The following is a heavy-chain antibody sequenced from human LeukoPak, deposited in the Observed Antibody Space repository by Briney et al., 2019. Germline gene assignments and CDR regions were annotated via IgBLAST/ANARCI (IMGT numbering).Heavy chain of an antibody. J-gene: IGHJ5*02. CDR2: IRGTGGST. CDR3: VKAYSVRSSISCFGP. Sequence: GGSLRLSCAASGFTFSNYAMSWVRQAPGKGLEWVLGIRGTGGSTYYVDSVRVGFIISRDNSKNTVFLEMNSLGPEDTGVYHWVKAYSVRSSISCFGPWGQGTLVTVSS. CDR1: GFTFSNYA. V-gene: IGHV3-23*01. D-gene: IGHD2-2*01.